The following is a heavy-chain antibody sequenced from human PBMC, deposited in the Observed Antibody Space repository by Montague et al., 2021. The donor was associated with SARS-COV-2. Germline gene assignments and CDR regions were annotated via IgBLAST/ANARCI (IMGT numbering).Heavy chain of an antibody. Sequence: CAISGDSVSSNFASWNGIRRSPSSARHLLGWSYYWSKWYNDYAESVKSRITIDPDTAKHQFSLYLNSVTSEDTAVYYCDRIPVGSKYYFDFWGQGALVNVSS. D-gene: IGHD2-2*01. V-gene: IGHV6-1*01. CDR3: DRIPVGSKYYFDF. CDR2: SYYWSKWYN. CDR1: GDSVSSNFAS. J-gene: IGHJ4*02.